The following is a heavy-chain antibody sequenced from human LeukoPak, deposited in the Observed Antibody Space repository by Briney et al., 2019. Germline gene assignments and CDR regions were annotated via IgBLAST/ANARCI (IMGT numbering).Heavy chain of an antibody. CDR2: INTGSGER. Sequence: GASVKVSCKASGYTFTSYLIRWVRQAPGQGLEWMGWINTGSGERKYLQKFQDRVTITRDTSASTAFMELSSLRSEDTALYYCAKDNCYFDYWGQGTLVTVSS. V-gene: IGHV1-3*04. J-gene: IGHJ4*02. CDR3: AKDNCYFDY. CDR1: GYTFTSYL.